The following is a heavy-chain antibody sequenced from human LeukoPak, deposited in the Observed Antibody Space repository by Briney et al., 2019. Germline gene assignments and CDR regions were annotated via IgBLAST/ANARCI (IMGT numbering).Heavy chain of an antibody. CDR1: GVSISSYY. V-gene: IGHV4-59*01. CDR3: ARGYSGSYGRFDY. D-gene: IGHD1-26*01. J-gene: IGHJ4*02. CDR2: IYYSGST. Sequence: SETLSLTCTVSGVSISSYYWSWIRQPPGKGLEWIGYIYYSGSTSYNPSLKSRVTISVDTSKNQFSLKLSSVTAADTAVYYCARGYSGSYGRFDYWGQGTLVTVSS.